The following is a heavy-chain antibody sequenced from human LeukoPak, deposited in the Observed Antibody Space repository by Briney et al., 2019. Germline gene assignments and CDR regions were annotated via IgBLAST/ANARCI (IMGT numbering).Heavy chain of an antibody. J-gene: IGHJ6*03. D-gene: IGHD3-10*01. Sequence: SETLSLTCTVSGGSISSYYWSWIRQPPGKGLEWIGYIYYSGSTNYNPSLKSRVTISVDTSKNQFSLKLSSVTAADTAVYYCARDNYYGSGSSAMDVGGEGTTVTVSS. CDR1: GGSISSYY. CDR2: IYYSGST. V-gene: IGHV4-59*01. CDR3: ARDNYYGSGSSAMDV.